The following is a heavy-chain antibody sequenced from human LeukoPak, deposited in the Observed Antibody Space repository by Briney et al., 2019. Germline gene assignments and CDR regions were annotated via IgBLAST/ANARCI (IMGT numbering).Heavy chain of an antibody. CDR3: ASDPFTISAYDAFNI. D-gene: IGHD3-3*02. J-gene: IGHJ3*02. Sequence: GRSLRLSCAASGFTFDDYAMHWVRQAPGKGLEWVSGISWNSGSIGYADSVKGRFTISRDNAKKSLYLQMNSLRVEDTAVYYCASDPFTISAYDAFNIWGQGTVVTVSS. CDR2: ISWNSGSI. V-gene: IGHV3-9*01. CDR1: GFTFDDYA.